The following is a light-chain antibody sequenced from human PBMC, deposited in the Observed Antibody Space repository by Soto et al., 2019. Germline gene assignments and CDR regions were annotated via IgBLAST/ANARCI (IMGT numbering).Light chain of an antibody. Sequence: QSVLTQLPSVSGAPGQRVTISCTGSSSNIGAGYDVHWYQQLPGTAPKLLISGNSNRPSGVPDRFSGSKSGTSASLAITGLQAEDEADYYCQSYDSSLSGRVFGTGTKVTVL. V-gene: IGLV1-40*01. CDR3: QSYDSSLSGRV. CDR2: GNS. J-gene: IGLJ1*01. CDR1: SSNIGAGYD.